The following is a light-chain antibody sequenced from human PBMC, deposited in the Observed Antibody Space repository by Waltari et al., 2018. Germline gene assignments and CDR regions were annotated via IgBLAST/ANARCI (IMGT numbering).Light chain of an antibody. CDR1: ALPRKY. J-gene: IGLJ3*02. CDR3: YSTDGGGTHNGV. Sequence: SYELTQPPSVSVSPGQTARHTCPGSALPRKYAFLYQQKSGQAPVLVSYEDTKRPSGIPERFSGSTSGTTNTLTIIGAQVEDDADYYCYSTDGGGTHNGVFGGGTKLTVL. V-gene: IGLV3-10*01. CDR2: EDT.